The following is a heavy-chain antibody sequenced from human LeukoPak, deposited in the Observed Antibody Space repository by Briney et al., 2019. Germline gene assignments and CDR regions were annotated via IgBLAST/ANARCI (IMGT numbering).Heavy chain of an antibody. Sequence: AASVKVSCKASGYTFTSYGISWVRQAPGQGLEWMGIINPSGGSTSYAQKFQGRVTMTRDMSTSTVYMELSSLRSEDTAVYYCARDPVWTIFGPGHYFDYWGQGTLVTVSS. CDR1: GYTFTSYG. D-gene: IGHD3-3*01. V-gene: IGHV1-46*01. CDR2: INPSGGST. CDR3: ARDPVWTIFGPGHYFDY. J-gene: IGHJ4*02.